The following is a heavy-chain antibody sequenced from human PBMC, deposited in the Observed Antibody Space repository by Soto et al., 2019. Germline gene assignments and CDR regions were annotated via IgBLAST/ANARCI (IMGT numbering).Heavy chain of an antibody. Sequence: PGGSLRLSCAASGFTFSSYSMNWVRQAPGKGLEWVSYISSSSSTIYYAGSVKGRFTISRDNAKNSLYLQMNSLRDEDTAVYYCARAPYYDFWSGYYAPSYYYYGMDVWGQGTTVTVSS. CDR1: GFTFSSYS. CDR3: ARAPYYDFWSGYYAPSYYYYGMDV. CDR2: ISSSSSTI. J-gene: IGHJ6*02. V-gene: IGHV3-48*02. D-gene: IGHD3-3*01.